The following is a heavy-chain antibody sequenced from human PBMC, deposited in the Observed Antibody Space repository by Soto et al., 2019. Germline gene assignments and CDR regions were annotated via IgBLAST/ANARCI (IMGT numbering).Heavy chain of an antibody. CDR1: YFTFGDYW. D-gene: IGHD3-9*01. CDR2: IKQDGSDR. V-gene: IGHV3-7*01. CDR3: ARLSYGQFRYFDT. Sequence: GGSLRLSCAVPYFTFGDYWMSWIRQAPGQGLEWISNIKQDGSDRNYADSVKGRFSISRDNADNSIHLQMNSLRAEDTAVYYCARLSYGQFRYFDTWGQGTLVTCSS. J-gene: IGHJ1*01.